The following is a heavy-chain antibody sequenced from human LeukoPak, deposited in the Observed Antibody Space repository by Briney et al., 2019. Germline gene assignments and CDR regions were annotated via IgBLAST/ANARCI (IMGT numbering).Heavy chain of an antibody. Sequence: GGSLRLSCAASGFTFSDYYMSWIRQAPGKGLGWGSYISSSGSTIYYADSVKGRFTISRDNAKNSLYLQMNSLRAEDTAVYYCAKDYIVVVPAAITAGGYWGQGTLVTVSS. V-gene: IGHV3-11*04. CDR3: AKDYIVVVPAAITAGGY. D-gene: IGHD2-2*01. J-gene: IGHJ4*02. CDR1: GFTFSDYY. CDR2: ISSSGSTI.